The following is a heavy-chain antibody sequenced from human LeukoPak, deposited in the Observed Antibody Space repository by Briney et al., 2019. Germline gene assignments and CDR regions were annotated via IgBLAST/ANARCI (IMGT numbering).Heavy chain of an antibody. D-gene: IGHD2-2*01. V-gene: IGHV1-24*01. Sequence: ASVKVSRKVSGYTLTELSMHWVRQAPGKGLEWMGGFDPEDGETIYAQKFQGRVTMTEDTSTDTAYMELSSLRSEDTAVYYCATVVVGLVPAYGNFDYWGQGTLVTVSS. J-gene: IGHJ4*02. CDR1: GYTLTELS. CDR3: ATVVVGLVPAYGNFDY. CDR2: FDPEDGET.